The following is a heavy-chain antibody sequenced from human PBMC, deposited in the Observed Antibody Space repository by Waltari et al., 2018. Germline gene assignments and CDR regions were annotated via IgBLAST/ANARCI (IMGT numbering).Heavy chain of an antibody. CDR1: GFTFSSDG. V-gene: IGHV3-23*04. D-gene: IGHD5-18*01. Sequence: EVQLVESGGGLVQPGGSLSISCAASGFTFSSDGMNWVRQAAGKGLEWVSGISGSGGNTYYADSVKGRFTISRDNSKSTLSLQMNSVRADDTAVYYCARGAAYSRFDYWGQGTLVTVSS. J-gene: IGHJ4*02. CDR2: ISGSGGNT. CDR3: ARGAAYSRFDY.